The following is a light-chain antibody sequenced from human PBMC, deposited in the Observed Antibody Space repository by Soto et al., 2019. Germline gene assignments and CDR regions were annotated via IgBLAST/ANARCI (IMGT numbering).Light chain of an antibody. V-gene: IGLV3-1*01. CDR3: QAWDSGTVV. J-gene: IGLJ2*01. Sequence: SYELTQPPSVSVSPGQTASITCSGDKLGDKYVSWYQQKPGQSPVVVIYQDNKRPSGIPERFSGSNSGNTATLTISGIQAMDEADYYCQAWDSGTVVFGGGTKLTVL. CDR1: KLGDKY. CDR2: QDN.